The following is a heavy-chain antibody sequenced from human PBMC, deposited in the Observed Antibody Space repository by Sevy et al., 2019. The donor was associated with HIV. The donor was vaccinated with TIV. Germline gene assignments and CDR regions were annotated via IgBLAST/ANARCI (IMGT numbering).Heavy chain of an antibody. J-gene: IGHJ4*02. CDR2: IYYRGDT. CDR3: ASHDWGRQDY. CDR1: DYSISSGYW. V-gene: IGHV4-38-2*02. D-gene: IGHD7-27*01. Sequence: SETLSLTCIVSDYSISSGYWWDWFRRPPGKGLEWIGAIYYRGDTQYTPSLKSRVTISADTSKNQFSLRLTSMTAADTAIYYCASHDWGRQDYWGQGTLVTVS.